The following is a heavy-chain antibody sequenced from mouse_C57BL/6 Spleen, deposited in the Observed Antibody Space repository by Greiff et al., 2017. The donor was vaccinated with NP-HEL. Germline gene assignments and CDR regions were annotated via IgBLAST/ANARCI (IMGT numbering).Heavy chain of an antibody. Sequence: EVQVVESGGGLVKPGGSLKLSCAASGFTFSSYAMSWVRQTPEKRLEWVATISDGGSYTYYPDNVKGRFTISRDNAKNNLYLQMSHLKSEDTAMYYCARDDRSYYFDYWGQGTTLTVSS. CDR2: ISDGGSYT. J-gene: IGHJ2*01. CDR3: ARDDRSYYFDY. CDR1: GFTFSSYA. V-gene: IGHV5-4*01.